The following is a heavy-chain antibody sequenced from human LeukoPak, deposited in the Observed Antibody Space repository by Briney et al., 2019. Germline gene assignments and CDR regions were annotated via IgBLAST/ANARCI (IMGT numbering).Heavy chain of an antibody. CDR2: IYYSGIT. CDR3: ARHRAYSSSSPFDY. J-gene: IGHJ4*02. D-gene: IGHD6-6*01. Sequence: SETLSLTCTVSGGSISSYYWNWIRQPPGKGLEWIGYIYYSGITNYNPSLKSRVTISVDTSKNQFSLKLYSVTAADTAVYYCARHRAYSSSSPFDYWGQGTLVTVSS. CDR1: GGSISSYY. V-gene: IGHV4-59*08.